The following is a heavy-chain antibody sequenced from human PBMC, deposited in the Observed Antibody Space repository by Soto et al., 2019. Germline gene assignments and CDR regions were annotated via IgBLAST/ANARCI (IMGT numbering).Heavy chain of an antibody. CDR1: GFTFSSYS. CDR3: ARQWASTNQMDV. V-gene: IGHV3-48*01. CDR2: ISSSSSTI. J-gene: IGHJ6*04. D-gene: IGHD2-2*01. Sequence: EVQLVESGGGLVQPGGSLRLSCAASGFTFSSYSMNWVRQAPGKGLEWVSYISSSSSTIYYADSVEGRFTISRDNAKNSLYLQMNSLRAEDTAVYYCARQWASTNQMDVWGKGTTVTVSS.